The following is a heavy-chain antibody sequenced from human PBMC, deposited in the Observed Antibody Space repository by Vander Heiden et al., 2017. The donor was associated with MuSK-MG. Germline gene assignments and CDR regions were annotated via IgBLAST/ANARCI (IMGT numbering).Heavy chain of an antibody. V-gene: IGHV1-24*01. D-gene: IGHD2-2*01. CDR1: GNSLNEQS. CDR3: ATGYGPAGWFVS. CDR2: FDPEDGER. Sequence: QVHLVQSGAEVKKPGASVKVSCKVSGNSLNEQSIHWVRQAPGNGPEWMGGFDPEDGERDNAQSFEGRFSTTEDTLTDTAYMELKSLRRDDTAIYYCATGYGPAGWFVSWGQGTLVTVSS. J-gene: IGHJ5*01.